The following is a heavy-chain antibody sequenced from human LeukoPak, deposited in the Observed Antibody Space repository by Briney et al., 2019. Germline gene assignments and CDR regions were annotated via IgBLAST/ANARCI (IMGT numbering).Heavy chain of an antibody. Sequence: PGGSLRLSCAASGFTFSSYWMHWVRQTPGKGLVWVSRINTDGSGITYADSVKGRFTISRDNAKNTLYLQMNSLRAEDTAVYHCARVGYNYGYDYWGQGTLVTVSS. CDR1: GFTFSSYW. CDR3: ARVGYNYGYDY. V-gene: IGHV3-74*01. D-gene: IGHD5-18*01. J-gene: IGHJ4*02. CDR2: INTDGSGI.